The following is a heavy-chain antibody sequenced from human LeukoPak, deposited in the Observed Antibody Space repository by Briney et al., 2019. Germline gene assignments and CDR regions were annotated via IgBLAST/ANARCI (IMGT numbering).Heavy chain of an antibody. V-gene: IGHV3-23*01. Sequence: GGSLRLPCAASGFTLRSYAMNWVRQAPGKGLEWVSAISGSGSATYYADSVKGRFTISRDNSKNTLYLQMNSLRAEDTAVYYCASHKEQLNGGLEYWGQGTLVTVSS. D-gene: IGHD7-27*01. J-gene: IGHJ4*02. CDR2: ISGSGSAT. CDR1: GFTLRSYA. CDR3: ASHKEQLNGGLEY.